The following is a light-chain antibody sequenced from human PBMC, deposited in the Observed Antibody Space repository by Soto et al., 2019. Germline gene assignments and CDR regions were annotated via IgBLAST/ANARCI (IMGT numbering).Light chain of an antibody. J-gene: IGLJ2*01. V-gene: IGLV3-21*01. CDR1: NIGSIS. CDR2: YDH. CDR3: QVWDTSSDQQV. Sequence: SYELTQPPSVSVAPGKTATIACGGDNIGSISVHWYQHKPGQAPLLVISYDHDRPSGIPERFSGSNSGSTATLTISRVEAGAEADYYCQVWDTSSDQQVFGGGTKRTVL.